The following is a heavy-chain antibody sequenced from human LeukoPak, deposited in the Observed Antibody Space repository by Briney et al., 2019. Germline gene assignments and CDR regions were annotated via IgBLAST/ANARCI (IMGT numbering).Heavy chain of an antibody. D-gene: IGHD3-16*02. CDR1: GGTFSSYA. V-gene: IGHV1-69*05. J-gene: IGHJ4*02. CDR2: IIPIFGTA. CDR3: ARGIPYDYVWGSYRYDY. Sequence: SVKVSCKASGGTFSSYAISWVRQAPGQGLEWMGGIIPIFGTANYAQKFQGRVTITTDESTSTAYMELSSLRSEDTAVYYCARGIPYDYVWGSYRYDYWGQGTLVTVSS.